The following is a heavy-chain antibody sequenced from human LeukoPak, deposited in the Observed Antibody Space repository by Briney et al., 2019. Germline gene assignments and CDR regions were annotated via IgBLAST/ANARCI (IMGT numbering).Heavy chain of an antibody. V-gene: IGHV4-34*01. J-gene: IGHJ4*02. CDR3: ASGYDRSGYYHY. D-gene: IGHD3-22*01. Sequence: KPSETLSLTCAVYGGSFSGYYWSWIRQPPGRGLEWIGEINHSGSTNYNPSLKSRVTISVDTSKNQFSLKLSSVTAADTAVYDCASGYDRSGYYHYWGQGTLVTVSS. CDR2: INHSGST. CDR1: GGSFSGYY.